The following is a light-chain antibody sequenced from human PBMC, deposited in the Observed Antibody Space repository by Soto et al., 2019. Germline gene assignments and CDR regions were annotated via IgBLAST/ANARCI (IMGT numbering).Light chain of an antibody. J-gene: IGKJ4*01. Sequence: DIQMTQSPSTLSASVGDRVTITCRASQGINTWLAWYQQNPGKAPKLLIYKASNLESGVPSRFSGSGSGTEFTLTISRLQPDDFATYYCQHYNSYPLTFGGGTKVEI. V-gene: IGKV1-5*03. CDR2: KAS. CDR3: QHYNSYPLT. CDR1: QGINTW.